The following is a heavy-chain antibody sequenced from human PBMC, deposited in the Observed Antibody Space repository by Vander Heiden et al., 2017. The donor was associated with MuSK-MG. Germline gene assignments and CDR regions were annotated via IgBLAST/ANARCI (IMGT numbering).Heavy chain of an antibody. Sequence: QVQLVQSGAEVKKPGSSVKVSCKASGGTFSSYAISWVRQAPGQGLEWMGRIIPILGIATYAQKFQGRVTITADKSTSTAYMELSSLRSEDTAVYYCARTCYYDSSGYSDYWGQGTLVTVSS. J-gene: IGHJ4*02. V-gene: IGHV1-69*04. CDR2: IIPILGIA. D-gene: IGHD3-22*01. CDR1: GGTFSSYA. CDR3: ARTCYYDSSGYSDY.